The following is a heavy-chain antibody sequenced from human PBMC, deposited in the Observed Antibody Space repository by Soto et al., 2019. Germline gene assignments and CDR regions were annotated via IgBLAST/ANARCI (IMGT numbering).Heavy chain of an antibody. CDR3: ARATYSSSYYFDS. J-gene: IGHJ4*02. CDR2: IGSSGSTI. CDR1: GFTFSSFE. D-gene: IGHD6-6*01. Sequence: GGSLRLSCAASGFTFSSFEMNWVRQAPGKGLEWVSKIGSSGSTIWYADSVKGRFTISRDNAKNSLYLQMNSLRGEDTAVYYCARATYSSSYYFDSWGQGTLVTVGS. V-gene: IGHV3-48*03.